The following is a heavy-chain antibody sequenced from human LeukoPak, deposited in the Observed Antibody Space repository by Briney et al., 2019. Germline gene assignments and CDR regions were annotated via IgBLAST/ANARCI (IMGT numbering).Heavy chain of an antibody. CDR3: ARGSGSNYYGMDV. CDR2: IWYDGSNK. Sequence: GGSLRLSCAASGFTFSSYGMHWVRQAPGKGLEWVAVIWYDGSNKYYADSVKGRFTISRDNSENTLYLQMNSLRAEDTAVYYCARGSGSNYYGMDVWGQGTTVTVSS. D-gene: IGHD2-15*01. CDR1: GFTFSSYG. V-gene: IGHV3-33*01. J-gene: IGHJ6*02.